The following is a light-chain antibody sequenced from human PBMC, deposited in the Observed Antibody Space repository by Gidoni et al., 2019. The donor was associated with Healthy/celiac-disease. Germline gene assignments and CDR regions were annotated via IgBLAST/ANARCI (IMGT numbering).Light chain of an antibody. J-gene: IGKJ2*03. CDR2: DAS. Sequence: DIMLTQSPATLSLSPGERATLSCRASQSVSSYLAWYQQKPGQAPRLLIYDASNRATGIPARFSGSGSGTDFTLTISSLEPEDFAVYYCQQRARSFGQGTKLEIK. V-gene: IGKV3-11*01. CDR1: QSVSSY. CDR3: QQRARS.